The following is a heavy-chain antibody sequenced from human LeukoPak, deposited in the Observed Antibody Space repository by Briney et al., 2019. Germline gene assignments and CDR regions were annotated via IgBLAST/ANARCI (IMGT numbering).Heavy chain of an antibody. Sequence: GASVTVSCKASGGTFSSYAISWVRQAPGQGLEWMGGIIPIFGTANYAQKFQGGVTITADESTSTAYMELSSLRSEDTAVYYCARGRDGYNSGGNYFDYWGQGTLVTVSS. CDR2: IIPIFGTA. J-gene: IGHJ4*02. V-gene: IGHV1-69*13. CDR1: GGTFSSYA. D-gene: IGHD5-24*01. CDR3: ARGRDGYNSGGNYFDY.